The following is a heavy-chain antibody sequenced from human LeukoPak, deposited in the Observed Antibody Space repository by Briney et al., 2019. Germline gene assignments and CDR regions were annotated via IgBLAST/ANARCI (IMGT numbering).Heavy chain of an antibody. Sequence: PGGSLRLSCAASGFIFSDYYMSWIRQAPGKGLEWVSYISSSGSTIYYADSVKGRFTISRDNAKNSLYLQMNSLRAEDTAVYYCAKWGGYSGYDYTQRAYYYYMDVWGKGTTVTISS. D-gene: IGHD5-12*01. CDR1: GFIFSDYY. J-gene: IGHJ6*03. CDR3: AKWGGYSGYDYTQRAYYYYMDV. CDR2: ISSSGSTI. V-gene: IGHV3-11*01.